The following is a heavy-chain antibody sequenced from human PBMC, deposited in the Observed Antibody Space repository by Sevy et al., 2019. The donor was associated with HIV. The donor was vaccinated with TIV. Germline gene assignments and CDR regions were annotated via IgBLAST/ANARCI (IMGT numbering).Heavy chain of an antibody. CDR1: GFTFDDYA. J-gene: IGHJ4*02. D-gene: IGHD3-22*01. CDR2: ISWNSGII. CDR3: AKDKFYYDSSGYYFDY. V-gene: IGHV3-9*01. Sequence: GGSLRLSCAASGFTFDDYAMHWVRQAPGKGLEWVSGISWNSGIIGYADSVKGRFTISSDKAKNSLYMEMNSLRAEDTALYYCAKDKFYYDSSGYYFDYWGQGTLVTVSS.